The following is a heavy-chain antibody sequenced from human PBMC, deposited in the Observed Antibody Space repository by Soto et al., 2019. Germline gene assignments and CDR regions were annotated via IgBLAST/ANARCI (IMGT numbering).Heavy chain of an antibody. J-gene: IGHJ4*02. CDR1: GGSISSYY. D-gene: IGHD2-2*01. CDR2: IYYSGST. V-gene: IGHV4-59*12. Sequence: SETLSLTCTVSGGSISSYYWSWIRQPPGKGLEWIGYIYYSGSTNYNPSLKSRVTISVDTSKNQFSLKLSSVTAADTAVYYCARMDCISTSCYSLGYWGQGTLVTVSS. CDR3: ARMDCISTSCYSLGY.